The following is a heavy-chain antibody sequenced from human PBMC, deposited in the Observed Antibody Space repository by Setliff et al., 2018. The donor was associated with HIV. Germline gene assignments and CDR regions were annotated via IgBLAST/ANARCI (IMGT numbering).Heavy chain of an antibody. Sequence: GESLKISCAASGFTFSSYEMNWIRQAPGKGLEWVSYISSSSSTIYYADSVKGRFTISRDNAKNSLYLQMSSLRVEDTAVYYCAKDRQQLDPREFDYWGQGTLVTVSS. CDR2: ISSSSSTI. CDR1: GFTFSSYE. V-gene: IGHV3-48*03. D-gene: IGHD6-13*01. CDR3: AKDRQQLDPREFDY. J-gene: IGHJ4*02.